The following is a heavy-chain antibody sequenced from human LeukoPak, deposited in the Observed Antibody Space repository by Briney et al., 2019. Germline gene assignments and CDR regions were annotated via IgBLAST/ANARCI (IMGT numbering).Heavy chain of an antibody. CDR2: MYVSGSS. D-gene: IGHD3-22*01. CDR3: ARGYYYDSSGYYPELTTPGWYFDL. J-gene: IGHJ2*01. V-gene: IGHV4-61*02. CDR1: GDSINNDTYY. Sequence: SQTLSLTCIVSGDSINNDTYYWNWIRQPAGKGLEWIGRMYVSGSSNYNPALKSRVSISVDTSKSQFSLRLTSVTAADTAVYYCARGYYYDSSGYYPELTTPGWYFDLWGRGTLVTVSS.